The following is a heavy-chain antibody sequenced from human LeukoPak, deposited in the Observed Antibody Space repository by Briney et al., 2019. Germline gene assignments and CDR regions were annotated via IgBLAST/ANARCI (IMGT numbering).Heavy chain of an antibody. CDR2: ISSSSSPI. V-gene: IGHV3-48*04. J-gene: IGHJ3*02. CDR3: ARSGYCTSTSCLNGRGAFDI. CDR1: GFTFSKYS. D-gene: IGHD2-2*01. Sequence: QSGGSLRLSCAASGFTFSKYSMNWVRQAPGKGLEWVSYISSSSSPIYYADSVKGRSTISRDNAKNSLYLQMNSLRAEDSAVYYCARSGYCTSTSCLNGRGAFDIWGQGTMVTVSS.